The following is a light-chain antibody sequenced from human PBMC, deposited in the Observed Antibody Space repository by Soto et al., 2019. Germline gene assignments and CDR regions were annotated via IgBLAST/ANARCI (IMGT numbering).Light chain of an antibody. CDR3: QQSYSTLLS. CDR1: QSISTY. Sequence: DIELTQSPSSLSASVGDRVTITCRASQSISTYLNWYQQKGGKAPKLLIHGASGVQSGVPLRFSGSGSGTDFSLTITSLHPEEFANYYCQQSYSTLLSFGGGTKLEIK. V-gene: IGKV1-39*01. J-gene: IGKJ4*01. CDR2: GAS.